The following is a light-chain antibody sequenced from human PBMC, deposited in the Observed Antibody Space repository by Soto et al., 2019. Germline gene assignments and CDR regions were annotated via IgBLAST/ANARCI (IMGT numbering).Light chain of an antibody. CDR2: DNN. Sequence: QSVLTQPPSVSAAPGQKVTISCSGSSSNIGNNYVSWYQQLPGTAPKLLIYDNNKRPSGIPDRFSGSMSGTSATLGITGLQTGDEADYYCGTWDSSLSDVVFGGGTKVTVL. J-gene: IGLJ2*01. CDR3: GTWDSSLSDVV. CDR1: SSNIGNNY. V-gene: IGLV1-51*01.